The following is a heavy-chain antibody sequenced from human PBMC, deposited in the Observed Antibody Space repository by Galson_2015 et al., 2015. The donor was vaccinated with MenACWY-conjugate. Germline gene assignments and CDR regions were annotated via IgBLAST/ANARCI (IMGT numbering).Heavy chain of an antibody. D-gene: IGHD1-26*01. J-gene: IGHJ6*02. Sequence: QSGAEVKKPGESLKISCKGSGYTFTTYWIGWVRQMPGKGLEWMGFISPGDSYTRYNPAFQGQVTISADKSISTAYLQWNSLQASDTAMYYCTRHPPGGRGMDAWGQGTTVTVSS. CDR1: GYTFTTYW. CDR3: TRHPPGGRGMDA. V-gene: IGHV5-51*01. CDR2: ISPGDSYT.